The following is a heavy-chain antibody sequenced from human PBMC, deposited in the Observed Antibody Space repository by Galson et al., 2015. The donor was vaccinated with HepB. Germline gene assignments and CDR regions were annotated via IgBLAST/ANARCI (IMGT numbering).Heavy chain of an antibody. V-gene: IGHV1-46*01. J-gene: IGHJ6*02. D-gene: IGHD5-24*01. CDR2: INPSGGST. CDR3: ASRRDGYNYYYGMDV. Sequence: SVKVSCKASGYTFTSYYMHWVRQAPGQGLEWMGIINPSGGSTSYAQKFQGRVTMTRDTSTSTVYMELSSLRSEDTAVYYCASRRDGYNYYYGMDVWGQGTTVTVSS. CDR1: GYTFTSYY.